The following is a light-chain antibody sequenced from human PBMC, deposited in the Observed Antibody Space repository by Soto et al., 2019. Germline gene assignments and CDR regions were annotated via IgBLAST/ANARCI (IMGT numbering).Light chain of an antibody. Sequence: QSVLTQPPSVSAAPGQKVTISCSGSRSNIGNNYVSWYQHLPGTVPKLLIYDDSKRPSGIPDRFSGSKSGTSATLGITGLQTGDEAEYFCGVWDSSLSAVLFGGGTKLTVL. V-gene: IGLV1-51*01. CDR1: RSNIGNNY. CDR2: DDS. CDR3: GVWDSSLSAVL. J-gene: IGLJ2*01.